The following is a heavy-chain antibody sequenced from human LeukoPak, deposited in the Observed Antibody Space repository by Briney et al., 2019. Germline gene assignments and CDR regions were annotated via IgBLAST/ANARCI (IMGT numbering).Heavy chain of an antibody. CDR3: ASFSRSGWPDY. CDR2: INHSGST. J-gene: IGHJ4*02. CDR1: GGSFSGYY. Sequence: SETLSLTCAVYGGSFSGYYWSWIRQPPGKGLEWIGEINHSGSTNYNPSLKSRVTISVDTSKNQSSLKLSSVTAADTAVYYCASFSRSGWPDYWGQGTLVTVSS. D-gene: IGHD6-19*01. V-gene: IGHV4-34*01.